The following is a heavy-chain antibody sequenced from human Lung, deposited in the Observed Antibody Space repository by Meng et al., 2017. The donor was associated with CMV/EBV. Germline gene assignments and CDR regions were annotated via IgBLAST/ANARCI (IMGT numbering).Heavy chain of an antibody. D-gene: IGHD5-18*01. CDR1: GFSFSTSGVS. J-gene: IGHJ4*02. CDR2: IYWDDDK. V-gene: IGHV2-5*02. CDR3: AHSRGHSYEYFDY. Sequence: QITLKESGPTLMKPTQTPTLTFSFSGFSFSTSGVSVGWIRQPPGKALDWLALIYWDDDKRYSPSLKSRLTITKDTSKNQVVLTMTHMDPVDTATYYCAHSRGHSYEYFDYWGQGTLVTVSS.